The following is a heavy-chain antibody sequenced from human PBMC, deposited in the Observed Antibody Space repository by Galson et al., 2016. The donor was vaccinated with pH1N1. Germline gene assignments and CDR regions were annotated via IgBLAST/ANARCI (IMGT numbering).Heavy chain of an antibody. Sequence: SLRLSCAASGFAFGEYSVNWVRQTPGKRLEWLAYMNINGNTMYYADSVKGRFTMFRDNAKNLLFPQMNSLKPEDPATYYCARGGSTSFDYWGQGTLVTVSS. CDR2: MNINGNTM. D-gene: IGHD6-25*01. CDR3: ARGGSTSFDY. J-gene: IGHJ4*02. CDR1: GFAFGEYS. V-gene: IGHV3-48*04.